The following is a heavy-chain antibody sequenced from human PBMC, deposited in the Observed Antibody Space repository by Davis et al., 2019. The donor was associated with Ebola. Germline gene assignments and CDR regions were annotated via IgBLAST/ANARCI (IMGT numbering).Heavy chain of an antibody. CDR1: GFTFSSYW. CDR2: IKQDGSEK. Sequence: GESLKISCAASGFTFSSYWMSWVRQAPGKGLAWLANIKQDGSEKYYVDSVKGRFTISRDNAKNSLYLQMNSLRAEDTAVYYCHPGGRGYWGQGTLVTVSS. D-gene: IGHD2-15*01. V-gene: IGHV3-7*03. J-gene: IGHJ4*02. CDR3: HPGGRGY.